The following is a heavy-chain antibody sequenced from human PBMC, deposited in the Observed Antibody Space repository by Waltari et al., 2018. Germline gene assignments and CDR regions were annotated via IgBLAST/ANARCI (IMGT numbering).Heavy chain of an antibody. CDR3: ARDPGVLYFQH. V-gene: IGHV1-18*01. J-gene: IGHJ1*01. CDR2: IRTYNGET. Sequence: QVHLVQSGAEVKKPGASVKVCCKAAGSSFSSYRLNWVRQVPGQGLEWMGWIRTYNGETNYAQKFQGRVTMTTDTSTSTAYMELRSLTSDDTAVYYCARDPGVLYFQHWGQGTLVTVSS. CDR1: GSSFSSYR. D-gene: IGHD2-8*01.